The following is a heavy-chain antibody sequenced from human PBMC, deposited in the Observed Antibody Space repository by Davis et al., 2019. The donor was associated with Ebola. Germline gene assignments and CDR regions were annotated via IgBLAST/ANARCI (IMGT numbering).Heavy chain of an antibody. D-gene: IGHD3-3*01. V-gene: IGHV4-39*01. J-gene: IGHJ5*02. CDR2: IYYSGRT. CDR1: GDSISSSSYY. Sequence: MPSETLSLTCTVSGDSISSSSYYWGWIRQPPGKGLQWIGNIYYSGRTYYNPSLKSRVTISVDSSKNQFSLKLSSVTAADTAVYYCARGTRTIFGVVVSPNWFDPWGQGTLVTVSS. CDR3: ARGTRTIFGVVVSPNWFDP.